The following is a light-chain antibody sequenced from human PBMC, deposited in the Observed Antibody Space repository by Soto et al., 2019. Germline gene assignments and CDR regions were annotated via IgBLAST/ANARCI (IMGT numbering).Light chain of an antibody. CDR1: PSISYF. CDR2: AAS. CDR3: QQAHGT. V-gene: IGKV1-39*01. J-gene: IGKJ5*01. Sequence: DIQMTQSPSSLSASVGDRVTITCRASPSISYFLSWYQQKPGQAPKLLIYAASSLQSGVPSRFSGSGSGTDFTLTICSLQPEDFATYYCQQAHGTFGQGTRLDIK.